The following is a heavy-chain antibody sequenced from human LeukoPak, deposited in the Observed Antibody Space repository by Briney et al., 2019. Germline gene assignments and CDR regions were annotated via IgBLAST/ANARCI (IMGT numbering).Heavy chain of an antibody. CDR2: INPKSGAT. CDR3: AFARDIWGAFDI. V-gene: IGHV1-2*02. Sequence: ASVKVSCKASGYTFIDYYIHWVRQAPGQGLEWMGWINPKSGATNYAQKFQGRVTMTRNTSISTAYMELSSLRSEDTAVYYCAFARDIWGAFDIWGQGTMVTVSS. J-gene: IGHJ3*02. D-gene: IGHD3-16*01. CDR1: GYTFIDYY.